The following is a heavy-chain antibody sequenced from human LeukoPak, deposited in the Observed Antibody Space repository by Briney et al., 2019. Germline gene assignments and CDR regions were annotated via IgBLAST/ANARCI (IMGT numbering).Heavy chain of an antibody. CDR3: VRASVESGGAFDI. Sequence: SETLSLTCTVSGGSISTDYWSWIRQPPGKGLDWIGYVSFGGGTNYNPSLKSRVITSADTSKSQFSLNLTSVTAADTAVYYCVRASVESGGAFDIWGQGTMVTVSS. CDR1: GGSISTDY. V-gene: IGHV4-59*01. D-gene: IGHD2-15*01. J-gene: IGHJ3*02. CDR2: VSFGGGT.